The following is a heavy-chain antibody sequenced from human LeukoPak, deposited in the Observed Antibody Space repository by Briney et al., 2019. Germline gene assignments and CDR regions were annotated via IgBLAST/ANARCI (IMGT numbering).Heavy chain of an antibody. CDR1: GGSIRSGSDY. CDR2: VDSGGST. CDR3: ARQSQYSGYQAPDY. D-gene: IGHD5-12*01. Sequence: PSETLSLTCNVSGGSIRSGSDYWSWIRQPAGKGLEWIGRVDSGGSTNYNPSLKGRVKIRVDTSKNQFSLKLNSVTAADTAVYYCARQSQYSGYQAPDYWGQGTLVTVSS. J-gene: IGHJ4*02. V-gene: IGHV4-61*02.